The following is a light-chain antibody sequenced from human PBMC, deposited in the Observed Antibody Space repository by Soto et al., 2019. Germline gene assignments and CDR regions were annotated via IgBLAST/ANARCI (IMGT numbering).Light chain of an antibody. V-gene: IGKV3-15*01. Sequence: GMKQSPATLSVSKGERVTLSCWASQAVSNKLAWYQQKPGQAPRLLIYGASTRAIGIPDRFSGSGSGTEFTLTVSSLQSEDFAIYYCQQYDQWPITFGQGTLLEIK. CDR3: QQYDQWPIT. J-gene: IGKJ5*01. CDR2: GAS. CDR1: QAVSNK.